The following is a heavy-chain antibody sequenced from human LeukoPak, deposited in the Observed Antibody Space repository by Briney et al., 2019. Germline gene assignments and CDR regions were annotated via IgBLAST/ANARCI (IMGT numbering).Heavy chain of an antibody. D-gene: IGHD3-10*01. CDR3: ARDNYYGSGSYYFDY. J-gene: IGHJ4*02. CDR1: GASISSYY. CDR2: ISYSGST. V-gene: IGHV4-59*01. Sequence: SETLSLTCTVSGASISSYYWSWIRQPPGKGLEWIGYISYSGSTTYNPSLKSRVTISVDTSKNQFSLKLSSVTAADTAVYYCARDNYYGSGSYYFDYWGQGTLVTVSS.